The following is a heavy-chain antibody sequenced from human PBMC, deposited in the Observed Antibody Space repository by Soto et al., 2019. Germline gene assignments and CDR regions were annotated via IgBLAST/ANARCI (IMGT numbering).Heavy chain of an antibody. V-gene: IGHV3-11*01. CDR3: ASDHLEDFWSGSA. CDR1: GFTFSDYY. CDR2: ISSSGSTI. D-gene: IGHD3-3*01. Sequence: GGSLRLSCAASGFTFSDYYMSWIRQAPGKGLEWVSYISSSGSTIYYADSLKGRFTISRDNAKNSLYLQMNSLRAEDTAVYYCASDHLEDFWSGSAWGQGTLVTVSS. J-gene: IGHJ5*02.